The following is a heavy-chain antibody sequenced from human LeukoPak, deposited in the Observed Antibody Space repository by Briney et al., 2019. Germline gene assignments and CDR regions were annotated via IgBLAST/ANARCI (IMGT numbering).Heavy chain of an antibody. J-gene: IGHJ3*02. D-gene: IGHD2-15*01. CDR3: ATVRRLKYCSGGSCYGRDAFDI. CDR2: FDPEDGET. V-gene: IGHV1-24*01. Sequence: ASVKVSCKVSGYTLTELSMHWVRQAPGKGLELMGGFDPEDGETIYAQKFQGRVTMTEDTSTDTAYMELSSLRSEDTAVYYCATVRRLKYCSGGSCYGRDAFDIWGQGTMVTVSS. CDR1: GYTLTELS.